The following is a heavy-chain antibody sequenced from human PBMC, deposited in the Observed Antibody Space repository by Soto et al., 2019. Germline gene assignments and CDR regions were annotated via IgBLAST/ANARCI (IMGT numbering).Heavy chain of an antibody. V-gene: IGHV4-34*01. Sequence: SETLSLTCAVDGGSFSCYYWSWIRQPPGKGLEWIGEINHSGSTNYNPSLKSRVTISVDTSKNQFSLKLSSVTAADTAVYYCGKARYYYYGTDVWVQRTTVTDSS. CDR2: INHSGST. CDR1: GGSFSCYY. CDR3: GKARYYYYGTDV. J-gene: IGHJ6*02.